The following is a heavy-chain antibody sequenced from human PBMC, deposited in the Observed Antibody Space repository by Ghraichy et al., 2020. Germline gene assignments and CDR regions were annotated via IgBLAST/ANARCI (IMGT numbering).Heavy chain of an antibody. CDR1: GGSISNEH. D-gene: IGHD2-21*01. CDR2: LFNDGST. J-gene: IGHJ4*02. Sequence: SETLSLTCTVSGGSISNEHWNWVRQPPGKGLEWIAYLFNDGSTSYNPSLKNRVTISLDRSQNQLSLRLTSVTAADTAVYFCARSLSGLYSGDYWGQGTLVTVSS. V-gene: IGHV4-59*01. CDR3: ARSLSGLYSGDY.